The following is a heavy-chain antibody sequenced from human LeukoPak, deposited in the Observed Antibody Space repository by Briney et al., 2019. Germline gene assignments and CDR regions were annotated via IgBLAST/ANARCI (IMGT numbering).Heavy chain of an antibody. CDR3: AKGYCASTTCYARFEN. J-gene: IGHJ4*02. D-gene: IGHD2-2*01. V-gene: IGHV3-23*01. Sequence: PGGSLRLSCEASGFTFSSYAMSWVRQAPGKGLEWVSSIGGSGGTTFYADSVKGRFTISRDNSKNTLFLQMSSLRAEDTAVYYCAKGYCASTTCYARFENWGQGTLVTVSS. CDR1: GFTFSSYA. CDR2: IGGSGGTT.